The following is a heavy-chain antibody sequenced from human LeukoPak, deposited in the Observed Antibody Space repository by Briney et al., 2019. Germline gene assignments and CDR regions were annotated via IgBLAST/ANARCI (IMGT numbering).Heavy chain of an antibody. J-gene: IGHJ4*02. D-gene: IGHD6-6*01. V-gene: IGHV3-23*01. CDR1: GFTFSSYA. CDR3: AKDFVYSSSTAYYFYY. Sequence: PGGSLRLSCAASGFTFSSYAMSWVRQAPGKGLEWVSPISGSGGSTYYAHSVKGRFTISRDNSKNTLYLQMNSLRAEDTAVYYCAKDFVYSSSTAYYFYYLGQGTLVTVSS. CDR2: ISGSGGST.